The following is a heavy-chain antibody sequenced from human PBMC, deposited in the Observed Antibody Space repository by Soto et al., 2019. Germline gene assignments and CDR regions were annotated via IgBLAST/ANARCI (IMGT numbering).Heavy chain of an antibody. CDR1: GFSLSSSGES. D-gene: IGHD3-10*01. Sequence: QITLKESGPTLVKPTQTLTLTCTFSGFSLSSSGESVGWIRQPPGKALEWLALLYWNGIERYSPSLKSRLTAFKDASKSQVVLTMTNMDPVDTATYFCAHGDPLDFHYWGQGTLVTVSP. J-gene: IGHJ4*02. CDR3: AHGDPLDFHY. CDR2: LYWNGIE. V-gene: IGHV2-5*01.